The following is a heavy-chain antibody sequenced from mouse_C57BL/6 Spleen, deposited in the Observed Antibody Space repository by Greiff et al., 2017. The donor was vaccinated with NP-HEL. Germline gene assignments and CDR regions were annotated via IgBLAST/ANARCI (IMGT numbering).Heavy chain of an antibody. CDR1: GFTFSSYA. CDR3: ARETAYYSNYDAMDY. CDR2: ISDGGSYT. D-gene: IGHD2-5*01. Sequence: DVQLVESGGGLVKPGGSLKLSCAASGFTFSSYAMSWVRQTPEKRLEWVATISDGGSYTYYPDNVKGRFTISRDNAKNNLYLQMSHLKSEDTAMYYCARETAYYSNYDAMDYWGQGTSVTVSS. J-gene: IGHJ4*01. V-gene: IGHV5-4*01.